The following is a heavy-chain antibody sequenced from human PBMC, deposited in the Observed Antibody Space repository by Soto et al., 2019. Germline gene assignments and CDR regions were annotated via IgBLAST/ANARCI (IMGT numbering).Heavy chain of an antibody. J-gene: IGHJ4*02. CDR2: IYYSGST. D-gene: IGHD1-1*01. CDR3: ARGNPRDLEFDY. V-gene: IGHV4-31*03. CDR1: GGSISSGGYY. Sequence: PSETLSLTCTVSGGSISSGGYYWSWIRQHPGKGLEWIGYIYYSGSTYYNPSLKSRVTISVDTSKNQFSLKLSSVTAADTAVYYCARGNPRDLEFDYWGQGTLVTVSS.